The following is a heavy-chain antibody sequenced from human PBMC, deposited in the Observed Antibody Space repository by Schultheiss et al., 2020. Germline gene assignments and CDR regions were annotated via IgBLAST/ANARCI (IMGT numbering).Heavy chain of an antibody. J-gene: IGHJ1*01. CDR2: INHSGST. Sequence: SATLSLTCAVYGGSFSGYYWSWIRQPPGKGLEWIGEINHSGSTNYNPSLKSRVTMSVDTSKNQFYLKLDSVTAPDTAVYYCARGGDDCKTHVWGQGVLVTGSS. D-gene: IGHD5-24*01. CDR1: GGSFSGYY. CDR3: ARGGDDCKTHV. V-gene: IGHV4-34*01.